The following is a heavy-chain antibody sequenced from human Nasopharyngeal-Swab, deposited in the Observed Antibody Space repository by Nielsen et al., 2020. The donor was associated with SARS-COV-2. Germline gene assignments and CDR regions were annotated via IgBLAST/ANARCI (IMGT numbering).Heavy chain of an antibody. J-gene: IGHJ4*02. CDR3: ARVRCTRSSCFVDY. D-gene: IGHD2-2*01. Sequence: WVRQAPGQGLEWMGWINTNTGNPTYAQGFTGHFVFSLDTSVSTAYLQISSLKAEDTAVYYCARVRCTRSSCFVDYWSQGTLVTVSS. CDR2: INTNTGNP. V-gene: IGHV7-4-1*02.